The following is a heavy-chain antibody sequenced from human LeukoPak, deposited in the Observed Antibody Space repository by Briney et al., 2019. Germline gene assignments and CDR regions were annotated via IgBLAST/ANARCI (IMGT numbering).Heavy chain of an antibody. J-gene: IGHJ4*02. V-gene: IGHV3-11*04. D-gene: IGHD3-3*01. CDR3: ARRGWPYDFWSGYNDY. CDR2: ISSSGSTI. Sequence: GGSLRLSCAASGFTFSDYYMSWIRQAPGKGLEWVSYISSSGSTIYYADSVKGRFTISRDNAKNSLYLQMNSLRAEDTAVYCCARRGWPYDFWSGYNDYWGQGTLVTVSS. CDR1: GFTFSDYY.